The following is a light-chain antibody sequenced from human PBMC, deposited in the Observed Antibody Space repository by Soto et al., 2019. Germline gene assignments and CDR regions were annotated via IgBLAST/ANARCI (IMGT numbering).Light chain of an antibody. CDR3: QQYYRAWT. V-gene: IGKV3-20*01. CDR2: GAS. Sequence: EIVLTQSPGTLSLSPGERATLSCRASQIVSSTYLAWFQQKPGQAPRLLIYGASTRATGIPDRFSGSGSGTDFTLTISGLEPEDFALYYCQQYYRAWTFGQGTKVEIK. J-gene: IGKJ1*01. CDR1: QIVSSTY.